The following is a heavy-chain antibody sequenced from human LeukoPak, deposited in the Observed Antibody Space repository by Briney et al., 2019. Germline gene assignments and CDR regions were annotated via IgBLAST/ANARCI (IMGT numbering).Heavy chain of an antibody. J-gene: IGHJ4*02. CDR2: VYPGDSDT. CDR1: GYSFTSYW. Sequence: GESLKISCKASGYSFTSYWIVWVRQTPGKGLEWMGIVYPGDSDTRYNPSFQGQVTISADKSISTAYLQWSSLKASDTAMYYCARRVYSSSEYHFDYWGQGTLVTVSS. V-gene: IGHV5-51*01. CDR3: ARRVYSSSEYHFDY. D-gene: IGHD6-13*01.